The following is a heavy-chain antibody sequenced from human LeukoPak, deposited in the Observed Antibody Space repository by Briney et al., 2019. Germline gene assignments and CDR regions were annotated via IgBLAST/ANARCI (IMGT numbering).Heavy chain of an antibody. D-gene: IGHD2-2*01. CDR3: TRDHITSWQIDY. J-gene: IGHJ4*02. V-gene: IGHV3-23*01. CDR1: GFSFSNHG. CDR2: VRPFDGST. Sequence: AGGSLRLSCAASGFSFSNHGMGWVRQAPGKGLEWVSHVRPFDGSTTYAESVKGRFTNSRDNSKNTVSLQMSSLRVEDTAVYYCTRDHITSWQIDYWGQGTLVTVSS.